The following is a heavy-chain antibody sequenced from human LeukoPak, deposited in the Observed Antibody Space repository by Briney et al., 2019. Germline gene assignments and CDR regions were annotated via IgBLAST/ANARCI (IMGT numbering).Heavy chain of an antibody. V-gene: IGHV4-39*07. Sequence: SETLSLTCTVSGGSISSSSYYWGWIRQPPGKGLEWIGEIYHSGSTNYNPSLKSRVTISVDKSKNQFSLKLSSVTAADTAVYYCARDSGEQQLVLDYWGQGTLVTVSS. CDR2: IYHSGST. CDR1: GGSISSSSYY. CDR3: ARDSGEQQLVLDY. J-gene: IGHJ4*02. D-gene: IGHD6-13*01.